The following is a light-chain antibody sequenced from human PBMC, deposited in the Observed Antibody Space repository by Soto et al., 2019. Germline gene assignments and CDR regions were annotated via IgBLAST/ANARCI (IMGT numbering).Light chain of an antibody. J-gene: IGLJ1*01. CDR1: TNDIGLYDF. Sequence: QSVLAQPPSASGSPGQSVTISCTGTTNDIGLYDFVSWYQHHPGKAPRLIIYEVVQRPSGVPDRFSGSKPGNTASLTVSGLQAADEADYFCKSYAGSNTYVFGSGTKVTVL. CDR2: EVV. CDR3: KSYAGSNTYV. V-gene: IGLV2-8*01.